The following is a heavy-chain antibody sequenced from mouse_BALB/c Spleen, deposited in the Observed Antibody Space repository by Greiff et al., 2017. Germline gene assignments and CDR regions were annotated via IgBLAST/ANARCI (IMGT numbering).Heavy chain of an antibody. CDR1: GFNIKDTY. Sequence: VQLQQSGAELVKPGASVKLSCTASGFNIKDTYMHWVKQRPEQGLEWIGRIDPANGNTKYDPKFQGKATITADTSSNTAYLQLSSLTSEDTAVYYCAREEVRRAMDYWGQGTSVTVSS. CDR2: IDPANGNT. D-gene: IGHD2-14*01. CDR3: AREEVRRAMDY. J-gene: IGHJ4*01. V-gene: IGHV14-3*02.